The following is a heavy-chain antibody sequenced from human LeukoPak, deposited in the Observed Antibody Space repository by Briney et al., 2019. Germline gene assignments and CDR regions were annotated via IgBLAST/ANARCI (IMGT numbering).Heavy chain of an antibody. Sequence: GGSLRLSCTASGFTFGDYAMSWVRQAPGKGLEWVGFIRSKAYGGTTEYAASVKGRFTISRDDSKSIAYLQMNSLKTEDTAVYYCTRGFGSGSYGDFLREYYYYHMDVWGKGTTVTISS. CDR3: TRGFGSGSYGDFLREYYYYHMDV. CDR1: GFTFGDYA. J-gene: IGHJ6*03. D-gene: IGHD3-10*01. CDR2: IRSKAYGGTT. V-gene: IGHV3-49*04.